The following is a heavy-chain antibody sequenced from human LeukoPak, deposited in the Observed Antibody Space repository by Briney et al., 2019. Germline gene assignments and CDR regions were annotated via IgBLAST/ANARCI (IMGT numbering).Heavy chain of an antibody. CDR1: GFTFSSFA. V-gene: IGHV3-23*01. CDR2: ISGGGDNT. CDR3: ARDQVLRYFDWSYYFDY. J-gene: IGHJ4*02. D-gene: IGHD3-9*01. Sequence: GGSLRLSCAASGFTFSSFAMNWVRQAPGKGLEWVSIISGGGDNTYYTDSVKGRFTISRDNAKNSLYLQMNSLRAEDTAVYYCARDQVLRYFDWSYYFDYWGQGTLVTVSS.